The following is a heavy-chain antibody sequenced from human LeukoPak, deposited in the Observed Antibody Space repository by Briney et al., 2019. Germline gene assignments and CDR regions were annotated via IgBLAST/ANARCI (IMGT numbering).Heavy chain of an antibody. J-gene: IGHJ6*03. Sequence: SVKVSCKASGGTLSSYTISWVRQAPGQGLEWMGRIIPILGIANYAQKFQGRVTITADKSTSTAYMELSSLRSEDTAVYYCARASYYYYYMDVWGKGTTVTVSS. CDR3: ARASYYYYYMDV. CDR2: IIPILGIA. V-gene: IGHV1-69*02. CDR1: GGTLSSYT.